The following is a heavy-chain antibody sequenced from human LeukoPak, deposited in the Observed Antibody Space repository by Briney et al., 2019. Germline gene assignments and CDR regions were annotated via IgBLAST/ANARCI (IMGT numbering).Heavy chain of an antibody. V-gene: IGHV1-2*02. CDR2: INPNSGGT. D-gene: IGHD1-26*01. Sequence: GASVKVSCKASGYTFTGYYMHWVRQAPGQGLEWMGWINPNSGGTNYAQKFQGRVTMTRDTSISTAYMELSRLRSDDTAVYYCARASFGGGSYQNPDYWGQGTLVTVSS. J-gene: IGHJ4*02. CDR3: ARASFGGGSYQNPDY. CDR1: GYTFTGYY.